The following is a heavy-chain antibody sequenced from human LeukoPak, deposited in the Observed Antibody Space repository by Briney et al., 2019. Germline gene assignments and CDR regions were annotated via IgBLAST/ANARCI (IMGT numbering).Heavy chain of an antibody. CDR3: ARGLRQWLAP. Sequence: GASVKVSCKAPGYTFTSYDINWVRQATGQGLEWMGWMNPNSGNTDYAQKFQGRVTITRNTSISTAYMELSSLRSGDTAVYYGARGLRQWLAPWGQGTLVTVSS. D-gene: IGHD6-19*01. J-gene: IGHJ5*02. CDR1: GYTFTSYD. CDR2: MNPNSGNT. V-gene: IGHV1-8*03.